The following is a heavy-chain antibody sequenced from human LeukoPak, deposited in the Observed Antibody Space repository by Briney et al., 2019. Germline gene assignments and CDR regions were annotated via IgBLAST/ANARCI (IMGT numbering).Heavy chain of an antibody. CDR2: IYYSGST. Sequence: SETLSLTCTVSGGSISSYYWSWIRQPPGKGLEWIGYIYYSGSTNYNPSLKSRVTISVDTSKNQFSLKLSSVTAADTAVYYCARVVAGGLAGSGAFDIWGQGTTVTVSS. J-gene: IGHJ3*02. CDR1: GGSISSYY. V-gene: IGHV4-59*08. CDR3: ARVVAGGLAGSGAFDI. D-gene: IGHD3-10*01.